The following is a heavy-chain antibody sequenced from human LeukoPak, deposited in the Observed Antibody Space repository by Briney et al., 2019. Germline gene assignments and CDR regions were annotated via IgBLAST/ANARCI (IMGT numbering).Heavy chain of an antibody. J-gene: IGHJ4*02. CDR1: GFTFSSYA. CDR3: AKEEGTYTGSWYVVY. CDR2: ISGSGGST. V-gene: IGHV3-23*01. Sequence: GGSLRLSCAASGFTFSSYAMSWVRQAPGKGLEWVSGISGSGGSTDYADSVKGRFTISRDNSKNTLYLQMNSLRAEDTAVYYCAKEEGTYTGSWYVVYWGQGTLVTVSS. D-gene: IGHD6-13*01.